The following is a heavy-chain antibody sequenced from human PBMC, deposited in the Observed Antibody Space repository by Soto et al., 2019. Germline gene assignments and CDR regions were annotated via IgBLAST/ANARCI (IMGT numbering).Heavy chain of an antibody. J-gene: IGHJ4*02. V-gene: IGHV3-33*01. CDR3: ARLYSRKYYFDY. D-gene: IGHD6-13*01. CDR2: IWYDGSNK. Sequence: QVQLVESGGGVVQPGRSLILSCAASGFTFSSYGMHWVRQAPGKGLEWGAVIWYDGSNKYYADSVKGRFTISRDNSKNTLYLQMNSLRAEDTAVYYCARLYSRKYYFDYWGQGALVTVSS. CDR1: GFTFSSYG.